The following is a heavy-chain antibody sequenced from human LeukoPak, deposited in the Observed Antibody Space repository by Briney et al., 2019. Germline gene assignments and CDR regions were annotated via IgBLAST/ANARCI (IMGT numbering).Heavy chain of an antibody. D-gene: IGHD1-1*01. CDR3: ARDVNWYVSSPPDY. Sequence: GRSLRLSCAASGFTFSSYAMHWVRQAPGKGLEYVSAISSNGGSTYYANSVKGRFTISRDNSKNTLYLQMGSLRAEDMAVYYCARDVNWYVSSPPDYWGQGTLVTVSS. CDR2: ISSNGGST. J-gene: IGHJ4*02. V-gene: IGHV3-64*01. CDR1: GFTFSSYA.